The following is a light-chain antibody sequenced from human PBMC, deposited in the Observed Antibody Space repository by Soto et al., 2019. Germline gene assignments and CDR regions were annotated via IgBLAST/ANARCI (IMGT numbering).Light chain of an antibody. Sequence: IVLTQSPGTLSLSPGERATLSCRASQSVSSSDLAWYQQKPGQAPRLLIYRTSNRATGIPDRFSGSGSGTDFTLTISRLEPEDFAVYWCQQYDSSPRTFGQGTKVDIK. J-gene: IGKJ1*01. CDR1: QSVSSSD. V-gene: IGKV3-20*01. CDR2: RTS. CDR3: QQYDSSPRT.